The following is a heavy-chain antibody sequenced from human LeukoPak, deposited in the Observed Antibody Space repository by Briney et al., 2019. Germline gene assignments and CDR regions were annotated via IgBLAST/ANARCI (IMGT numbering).Heavy chain of an antibody. D-gene: IGHD2-2*01. V-gene: IGHV4-34*01. CDR2: INHSGST. J-gene: IGHJ4*02. CDR3: ARGKGRYCSSTSCYGSDDY. CDR1: GGSFSGYY. Sequence: PSETLSLTCAVYGGSFSGYYWSWIRQPPGKGLEWIGEINHSGSTNYNPSLKSRVTISVDTSKNQFSLKLSSVTAADTAVYYCARGKGRYCSSTSCYGSDDYWGQGTLVTVSS.